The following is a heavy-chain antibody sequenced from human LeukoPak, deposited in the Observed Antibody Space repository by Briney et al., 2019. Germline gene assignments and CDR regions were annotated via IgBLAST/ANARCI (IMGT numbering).Heavy chain of an antibody. CDR1: GDATSSIPDS. CDR2: IDYSGSP. V-gene: IGHV4-39*07. Sequence: SETLSPTSSVSGDATSSIPDSWGSLRHPPGKGLGWIAIIDYSGSPYHNPSLRSRVTITRETSKNQFFLKLSSVTAADTAMYYCAGDTAMARAYWGQGTLVTVSS. J-gene: IGHJ4*02. CDR3: AGDTAMARAY. D-gene: IGHD5-18*01.